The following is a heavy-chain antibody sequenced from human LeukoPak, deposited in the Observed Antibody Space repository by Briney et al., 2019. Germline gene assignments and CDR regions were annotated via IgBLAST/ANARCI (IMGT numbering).Heavy chain of an antibody. CDR3: ARGGNYVSGSCNY. V-gene: IGHV3-53*01. Sequence: GGSLRLSCATSGFTVSSNYMSWVRQAPGKGLEWVSVICSVGSTYYSDSVKGRFTISRDSSKNTLYLQMNSLRAEDTAVYYCARGGNYVSGSCNYWGQGTLATVSS. J-gene: IGHJ4*02. CDR2: ICSVGST. CDR1: GFTVSSNY. D-gene: IGHD3-10*01.